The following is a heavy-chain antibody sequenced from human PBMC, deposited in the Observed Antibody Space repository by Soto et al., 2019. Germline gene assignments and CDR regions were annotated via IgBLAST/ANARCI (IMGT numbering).Heavy chain of an antibody. CDR2: ISSSSSYI. J-gene: IGHJ6*02. V-gene: IGHV3-21*01. D-gene: IGHD6-13*01. Sequence: EVQLVESGGGLVKPGGSLRLSCAASGFTFSSYSMNWVRQAPGKGLEWVSSISSSSSYIYYADSVKGRFTISRDNAKNSLYLQMNSLRAEDTVVYYCARDQLSSSWDYYYYYGRDVWGQGTTVTVSS. CDR1: GFTFSSYS. CDR3: ARDQLSSSWDYYYYYGRDV.